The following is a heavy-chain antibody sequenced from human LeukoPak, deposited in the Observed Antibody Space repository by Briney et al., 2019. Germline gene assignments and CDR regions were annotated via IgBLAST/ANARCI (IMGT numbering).Heavy chain of an antibody. D-gene: IGHD2-2*01. CDR1: GGSISSYY. J-gene: IGHJ6*03. CDR2: TYYSGTT. Sequence: SETLSLTCTVSGGSISSYYWSWIRQPPGKGLEWIGYTYYSGTTNYNPSLKRRFTISVDTSKDQFSLKLSTVTAADTAVYYCARMLLGYCSSTSCYGYYYYYMDVWGKGTTVTVSS. V-gene: IGHV4-59*01. CDR3: ARMLLGYCSSTSCYGYYYYYMDV.